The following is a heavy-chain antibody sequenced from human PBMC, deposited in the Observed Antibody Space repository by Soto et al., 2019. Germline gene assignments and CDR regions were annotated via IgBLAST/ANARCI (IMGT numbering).Heavy chain of an antibody. V-gene: IGHV3-66*01. D-gene: IGHD4-4*01. Sequence: GGSLRLSCAASGFTVSSNYMSWVRQAPGKGLEWVSVIYSGGSTYYADSVKGRFTISRDNSKNTLYLQMNSLRAEDTAVYYCARGPTTANAYYYYYYYMDVWGKGTTVTVSS. J-gene: IGHJ6*03. CDR1: GFTVSSNY. CDR2: IYSGGST. CDR3: ARGPTTANAYYYYYYYMDV.